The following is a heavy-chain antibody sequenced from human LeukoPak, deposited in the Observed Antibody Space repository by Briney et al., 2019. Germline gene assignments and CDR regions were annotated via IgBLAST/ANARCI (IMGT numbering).Heavy chain of an antibody. D-gene: IGHD1-26*01. V-gene: IGHV3-23*01. Sequence: GGSLRLSCAASGFVFRSYAMSWVRQAPGKGLGWVSGISSSGGSTYHADSVRGRFTISRDNSKNTQYLQMNSLRVDDTAVYYCAKPGGGNYFTHNYFHPWGQGTLVAVSS. J-gene: IGHJ5*02. CDR1: GFVFRSYA. CDR2: ISSSGGST. CDR3: AKPGGGNYFTHNYFHP.